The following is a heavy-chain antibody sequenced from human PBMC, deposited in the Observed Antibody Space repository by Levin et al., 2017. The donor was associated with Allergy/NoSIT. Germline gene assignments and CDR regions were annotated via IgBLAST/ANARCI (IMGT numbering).Heavy chain of an antibody. Sequence: PGESLKISCAASGFTFSSYGMHWVRQAPGKGLEWVAVIWYDGSNKYYADSVKGRFTISRDNSKNTLYLQMSSLRAEDTAVYYCARAYGYCSGGSCYPPDYWGQGTLVTVSS. CDR1: GFTFSSYG. CDR3: ARAYGYCSGGSCYPPDY. J-gene: IGHJ4*02. D-gene: IGHD2-15*01. CDR2: IWYDGSNK. V-gene: IGHV3-33*01.